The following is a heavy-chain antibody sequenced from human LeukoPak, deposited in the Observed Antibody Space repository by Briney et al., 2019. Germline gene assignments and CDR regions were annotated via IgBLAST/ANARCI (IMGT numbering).Heavy chain of an antibody. CDR3: AKNGWLRSSGLWGDY. CDR1: GFTFSSYG. D-gene: IGHD5-12*01. Sequence: GGSLRLSCAASGFTFSSYGMHWVRQAPGKGLEWVSSFSGGDGSPYHADSVKGRFTISRDNSKSTLYLQMNSLRAEDTAIYYCAKNGWLRSSGLWGDYWGQGALVTVSS. CDR2: FSGGDGSP. V-gene: IGHV3-23*01. J-gene: IGHJ4*02.